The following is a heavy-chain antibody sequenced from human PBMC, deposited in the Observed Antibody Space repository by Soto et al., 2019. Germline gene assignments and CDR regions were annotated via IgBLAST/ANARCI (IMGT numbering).Heavy chain of an antibody. V-gene: IGHV1-69*01. CDR1: GGTFSSYA. J-gene: IGHJ6*02. Sequence: GASVKVSWKDSGGTFSSYAISWVRQAPGRGLEWMGGIIPIFGTANYAQKFQGRVTITADESTSTAYMELSSLRSEDTAVYYCAREPYIVAARPPLYYYYGMDVWGQGTTVTGSS. D-gene: IGHD1-26*01. CDR2: IIPIFGTA. CDR3: AREPYIVAARPPLYYYYGMDV.